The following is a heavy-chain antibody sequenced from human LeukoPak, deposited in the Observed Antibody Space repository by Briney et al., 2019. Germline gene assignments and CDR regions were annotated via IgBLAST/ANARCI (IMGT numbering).Heavy chain of an antibody. D-gene: IGHD4-17*01. CDR3: ARVDGYGDYRDY. CDR1: GGTFSSYA. V-gene: IGHV1-69*13. J-gene: IGHJ4*02. Sequence: ASVKVSCKASGGTFSSYAISWVRQAPGQGLEWMGGIIPIFGTANYAQRFQGRVTITADESTSTAYMELSSLRSEDTAVYYCARVDGYGDYRDYWGQGTLVTVSS. CDR2: IIPIFGTA.